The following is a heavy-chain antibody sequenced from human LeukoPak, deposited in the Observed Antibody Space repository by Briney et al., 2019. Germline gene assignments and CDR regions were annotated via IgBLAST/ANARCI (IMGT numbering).Heavy chain of an antibody. J-gene: IGHJ4*02. CDR2: ISSSESDK. Sequence: GGSLRLSCAASGFTFSSYGMHWVRQAPGKGLEWVSYISSSESDKKYADSVKGRFTIYRDNAKKSLYLQMNSLRAEDTAVYYCARDPRYSYFDYWGQGIPVTVSS. CDR3: ARDPRYSYFDY. CDR1: GFTFSSYG. V-gene: IGHV3-21*05. D-gene: IGHD2-15*01.